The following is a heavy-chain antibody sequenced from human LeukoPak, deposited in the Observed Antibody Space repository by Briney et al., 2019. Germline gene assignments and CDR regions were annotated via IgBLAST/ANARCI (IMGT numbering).Heavy chain of an antibody. Sequence: GGSLGLSCAASGFTFSSYSMNWVRQAPGKGLEWVSSISSSSSYIYYADSVKGRFTISRDNAKNSLYLQMNSLRAEDTAVYYCARDRRCGGDCSLDYWGQGTLVTVSS. CDR2: ISSSSSYI. CDR3: ARDRRCGGDCSLDY. J-gene: IGHJ4*02. D-gene: IGHD2-21*01. V-gene: IGHV3-21*01. CDR1: GFTFSSYS.